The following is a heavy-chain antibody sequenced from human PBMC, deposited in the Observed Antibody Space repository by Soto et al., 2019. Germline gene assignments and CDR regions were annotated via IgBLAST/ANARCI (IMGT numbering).Heavy chain of an antibody. D-gene: IGHD3-3*01. J-gene: IGHJ4*02. V-gene: IGHV3-30*18. CDR1: GFTFRSFG. Sequence: PGGSLRLSCAASGFTFRSFGMFWVRQAPCKGLEWVGVISYDGSNQYYADSVKGRFIITRDNSENTLYLQINSLRPEDTAVYYCAKGGFWTGYAESFGSWGQGTLVTVSS. CDR2: ISYDGSNQ. CDR3: AKGGFWTGYAESFGS.